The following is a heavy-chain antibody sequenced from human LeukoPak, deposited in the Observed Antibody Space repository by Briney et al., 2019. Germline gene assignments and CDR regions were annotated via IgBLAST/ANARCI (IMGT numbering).Heavy chain of an antibody. CDR3: ARGILDIVVVPAATADDAFDI. CDR1: GYTFTSYG. J-gene: IGHJ3*02. CDR2: IIPIFGTA. V-gene: IGHV1-69*13. D-gene: IGHD2-2*03. Sequence: GASVEVSCKASGYTFTSYGISWVRQAPGQGLEWMGGIIPIFGTANYAQKFQGRVTITADESTSTAYMELSSLRSEDTAVYYCARGILDIVVVPAATADDAFDIWGQGTMVTVSS.